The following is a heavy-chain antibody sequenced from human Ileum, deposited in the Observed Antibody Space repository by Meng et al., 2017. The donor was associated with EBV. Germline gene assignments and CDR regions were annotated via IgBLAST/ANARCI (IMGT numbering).Heavy chain of an antibody. Sequence: HVQLVASVGGLVKPVGSMRLSCAASGFTFSNYYMNWIRQAPGKGLEWVSFISSTGSTTYYADSVKGRFTVSRDNAKNSLFLQMHSLRAEDTAVYYCVYSSSFHWGQGTLVTVSS. CDR1: GFTFSNYY. J-gene: IGHJ4*02. V-gene: IGHV3-11*01. CDR3: VYSSSFH. CDR2: ISSTGSTT. D-gene: IGHD6-13*01.